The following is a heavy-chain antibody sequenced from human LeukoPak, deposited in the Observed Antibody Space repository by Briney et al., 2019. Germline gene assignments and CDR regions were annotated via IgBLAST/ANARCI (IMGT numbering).Heavy chain of an antibody. CDR3: ARDDRSYDILTGYYKPAYYFDY. CDR1: GFTFSSYS. V-gene: IGHV3-21*01. J-gene: IGHJ4*02. D-gene: IGHD3-9*01. Sequence: GGSLRLSCAASGFTFSSYSINWVRQAPGKGLEWVSSISSSSSYIYYADSVKGRFTISRDNAKNSLYLQMNSLRAEDTAVYYCARDDRSYDILTGYYKPAYYFDYWGQGTLVTVSS. CDR2: ISSSSSYI.